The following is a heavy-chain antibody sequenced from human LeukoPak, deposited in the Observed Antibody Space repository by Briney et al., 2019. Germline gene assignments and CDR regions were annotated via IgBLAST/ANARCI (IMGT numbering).Heavy chain of an antibody. V-gene: IGHV1-8*01. CDR1: GYTFTSYD. Sequence: ASVKVSCKASGYTFTSYDINWVRQATGQGLEWMGWMSPNSGNTGYAQKFQGRVTMTRNTSISTAYMELSSLRSEDTAVYYCARSTDTMVRGVYYYYYGMDVWGQGTTVTVSS. J-gene: IGHJ6*02. D-gene: IGHD3-10*01. CDR2: MSPNSGNT. CDR3: ARSTDTMVRGVYYYYYGMDV.